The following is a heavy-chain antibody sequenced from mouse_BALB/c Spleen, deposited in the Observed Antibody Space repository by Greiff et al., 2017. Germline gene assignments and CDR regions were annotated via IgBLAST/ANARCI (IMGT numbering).Heavy chain of an antibody. CDR2: IDPANGNT. CDR3: ARDYGSSYDAY. CDR1: GYTFTSYW. V-gene: IGHV14-1*02. J-gene: IGHJ3*01. Sequence: VQLKESGPELVRPGASVKMSCKASGYTFTSYWMHWVKQRPEQGLEWIGRIDPANGNTKYDPKFQGKATITADTSSNTAYLQLSSLTSEDTAVYYCARDYGSSYDAYWGQGTLVTVSA. D-gene: IGHD1-1*01.